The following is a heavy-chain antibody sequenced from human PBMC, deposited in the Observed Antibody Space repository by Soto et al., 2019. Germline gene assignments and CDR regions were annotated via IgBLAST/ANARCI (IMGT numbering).Heavy chain of an antibody. J-gene: IGHJ4*02. V-gene: IGHV1-69*13. Sequence: SVKVSCKASGGTFSSYAISWVRQAPGQGLEWMGGIIPIFGTANYAQKFQGRVTITADESTSTAYMELSSLRSEDTAVYYCARDYPPDYYDSSGYYYGEFDYWGQGTLVTVSS. CDR3: ARDYPPDYYDSSGYYYGEFDY. CDR1: GGTFSSYA. D-gene: IGHD3-22*01. CDR2: IIPIFGTA.